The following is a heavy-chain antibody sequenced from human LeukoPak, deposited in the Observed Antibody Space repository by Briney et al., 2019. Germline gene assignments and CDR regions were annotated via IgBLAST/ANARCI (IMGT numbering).Heavy chain of an antibody. CDR2: GDPNTVNT. V-gene: IGHV1-8*01. CDR1: GYTFTSYD. Sequence: ASVKVSCKASGYTFTSYDINWVRQAAGQGLEWRGKGDPNTVNTAYSQKFQGRGTMTRGTSLTTAYIGLSSLRHEDTALYYCARNYYDSSGLLLWGQGTLVTVSS. D-gene: IGHD3-22*01. CDR3: ARNYYDSSGLLL. J-gene: IGHJ1*01.